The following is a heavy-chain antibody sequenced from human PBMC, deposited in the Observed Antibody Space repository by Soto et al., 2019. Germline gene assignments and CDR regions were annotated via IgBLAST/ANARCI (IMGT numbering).Heavy chain of an antibody. CDR1: GDSVSSNSAA. Sequence: SQTLSLTCAISGDSVSSNSAAWNWIRQSPSRGLEWLGRAYYRSQWYYDSAVSVRSRITVIPDTSKNQFSLQLNSVTPEDTAFYYCKKQKGDSRTYNGMAVGGQGTTAPVSS. J-gene: IGHJ6*02. V-gene: IGHV6-1*01. CDR3: KKQKGDSRTYNGMAV. CDR2: AYYRSQWYY. D-gene: IGHD2-21*02.